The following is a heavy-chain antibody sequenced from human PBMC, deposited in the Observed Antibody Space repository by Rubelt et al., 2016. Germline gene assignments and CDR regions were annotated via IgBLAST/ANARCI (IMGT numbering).Heavy chain of an antibody. J-gene: IGHJ4*02. V-gene: IGHV3-7*01. Sequence: GGGLVQPGGSLRLSCAASGFTVSSNYMSWVRQAPGKGLEWVANFNEDGNDKFYVDSVKGRFTISRDNAMNSLFLQMNSLRADDTAVYYCATESYYRFDNWGQGTLVTVSS. CDR2: FNEDGNDK. CDR1: GFTVSSNY. CDR3: ATESYYRFDN. D-gene: IGHD3-10*01.